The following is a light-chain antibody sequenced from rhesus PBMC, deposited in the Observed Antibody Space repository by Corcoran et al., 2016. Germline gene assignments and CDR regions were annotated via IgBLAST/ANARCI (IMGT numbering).Light chain of an antibody. CDR1: QSISSS. J-gene: IGKJ4*01. V-gene: IGKV1-22*01. CDR3: LQFGSSPLT. CDR2: KAV. Sequence: DIQMTQSPSSLSASVGDTVTITCRASQSISSSLDWYQQKPGKAPKLLIYKAVSLQRGVPSRFSGSGSGTDFTLTISSLQPEDFASYYCLQFGSSPLTFGGGTKVELK.